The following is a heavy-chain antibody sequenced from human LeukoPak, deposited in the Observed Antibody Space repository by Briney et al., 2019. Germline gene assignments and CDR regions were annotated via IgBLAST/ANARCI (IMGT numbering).Heavy chain of an antibody. Sequence: PGGSLRLSCAASGFTFSTYAMSWVRQAPGKGLEWVSVISGSGGSTYYADSVKGRFTISRDNSKNTMNLQMKSLRADDTAVYYCARDHSVTTMIVVPSHSAPEYFQHWGQGTLVTVSS. V-gene: IGHV3-23*01. CDR3: ARDHSVTTMIVVPSHSAPEYFQH. CDR2: ISGSGGST. J-gene: IGHJ1*01. CDR1: GFTFSTYA. D-gene: IGHD3-22*01.